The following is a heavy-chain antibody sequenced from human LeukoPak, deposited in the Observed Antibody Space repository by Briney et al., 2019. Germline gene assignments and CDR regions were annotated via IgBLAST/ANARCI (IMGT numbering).Heavy chain of an antibody. V-gene: IGHV1-46*01. J-gene: IGHJ4*02. Sequence: EASVKVSCKASGYTFTSYYMHWVRQAPGQGLEWMGIINPSGGSTSYAQKFQGRVTMTRDTSTSTVYMELSSLRSEDTAVYHCAREQPIRGDFGYWGQGTLVTVSS. D-gene: IGHD3-10*01. CDR3: AREQPIRGDFGY. CDR2: INPSGGST. CDR1: GYTFTSYY.